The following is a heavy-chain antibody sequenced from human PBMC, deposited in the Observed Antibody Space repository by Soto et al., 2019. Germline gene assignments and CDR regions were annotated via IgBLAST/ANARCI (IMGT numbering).Heavy chain of an antibody. J-gene: IGHJ6*02. CDR3: ARVRIAAAGRLGETYYYGMDV. Sequence: GASVKVSCKASGGTFSSYAISWVRQAPGQGLEWMGGIIPIFGTANYAQKFQGRVTITADESTSTAYMELSSLRSEDTAVYYCARVRIAAAGRLGETYYYGMDVWGQGTTVTVSS. V-gene: IGHV1-69*13. CDR2: IIPIFGTA. D-gene: IGHD6-13*01. CDR1: GGTFSSYA.